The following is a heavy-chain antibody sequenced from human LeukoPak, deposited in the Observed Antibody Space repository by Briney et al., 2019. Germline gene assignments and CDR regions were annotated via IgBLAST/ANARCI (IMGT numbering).Heavy chain of an antibody. CDR1: GYTFTSYD. D-gene: IGHD3-10*01. V-gene: IGHV1-8*01. CDR3: TRGRVHELLYLCY. J-gene: IGHJ4*02. Sequence: ASVKVSCKASGYTFTSYDINWVRQATGQGLEWMGWMNPNSGNTGYAQKFQGRVTMTRNTSISTAYMELSSVRSEDTAVYYCTRGRVHELLYLCYWGQGTLVTVTS. CDR2: MNPNSGNT.